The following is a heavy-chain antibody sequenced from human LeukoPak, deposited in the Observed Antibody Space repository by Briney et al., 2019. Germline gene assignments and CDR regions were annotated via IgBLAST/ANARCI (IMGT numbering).Heavy chain of an antibody. V-gene: IGHV4-59*08. CDR3: ARGYDTDAFDI. D-gene: IGHD3-22*01. J-gene: IGHJ3*02. Sequence: SETLSLTCTVSGGSISSYYWSWIRQPPGKGLEWIGYIYYSGSTYYNPSLKSRVTISVDTSKNQFSLKLSSVTAADTAVYYCARGYDTDAFDIWGQGTMVTVSS. CDR2: IYYSGST. CDR1: GGSISSYY.